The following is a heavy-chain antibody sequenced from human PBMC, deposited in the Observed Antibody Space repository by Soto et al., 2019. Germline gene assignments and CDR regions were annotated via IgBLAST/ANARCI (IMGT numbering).Heavy chain of an antibody. J-gene: IGHJ4*02. CDR3: AKWVLSGHQSPHIDY. CDR1: GFTFSSYA. CDR2: ISGSGCST. Sequence: EVQLLESGGGLVQPGGSLRLSCAASGFTFSSYAMSWVRQAPGKGLEWVSAISGSGCSTYYADSVKGRFTISRDNSKNTLYLQMNSLRAENTAVYYCAKWVLSGHQSPHIDYWGQGTMVTVSS. V-gene: IGHV3-23*01. D-gene: IGHD3-16*02.